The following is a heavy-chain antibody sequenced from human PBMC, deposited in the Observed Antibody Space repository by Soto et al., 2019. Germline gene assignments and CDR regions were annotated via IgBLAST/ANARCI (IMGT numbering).Heavy chain of an antibody. CDR3: ATARYSSSWYAPMYYFDY. CDR1: GGTLSSYA. Sequence: PVKGSRKASGGTLSSYAISWVRQAPGQRVEWMGGIIPIFGTANYAQKFQGRVTMTEDTSTDTAYMELSSLRSEDTAVYYCATARYSSSWYAPMYYFDYWGQGTLVTVSS. V-gene: IGHV1-69*06. J-gene: IGHJ4*02. CDR2: IIPIFGTA. D-gene: IGHD6-13*01.